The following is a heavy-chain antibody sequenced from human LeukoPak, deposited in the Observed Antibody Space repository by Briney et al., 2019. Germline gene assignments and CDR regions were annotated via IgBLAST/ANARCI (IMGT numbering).Heavy chain of an antibody. CDR1: GASISSHY. D-gene: IGHD3-10*01. CDR3: ARHYGSHPNWFDP. V-gene: IGHV4-59*08. J-gene: IGHJ5*02. CDR2: MYYSGSSGST. Sequence: PSETLSLTCTVSGASISSHYWSWIRQPPGKGLEWIGYMYYSGSSGSTNYNPSLKSRVTISVDTSKNQFSLKLSSVTAADTAVYYCARHYGSHPNWFDPWGQGTLVTVSS.